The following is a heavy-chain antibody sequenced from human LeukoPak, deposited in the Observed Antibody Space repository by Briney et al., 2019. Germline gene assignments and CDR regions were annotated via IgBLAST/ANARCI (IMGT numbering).Heavy chain of an antibody. V-gene: IGHV3-21*01. Sequence: PGRSLRLSCAASGSTFSDYGLHWVRQAPGKGLEWVSSISPSGNSKYHADSVKGRFTISRDNAENSLYMQMNSLRAEDTGVYYCVRDFLGESGAGGYWGQGTLVTVSS. D-gene: IGHD3-10*01. CDR3: VRDFLGESGAGGY. CDR1: GSTFSDYG. CDR2: ISPSGNSK. J-gene: IGHJ4*02.